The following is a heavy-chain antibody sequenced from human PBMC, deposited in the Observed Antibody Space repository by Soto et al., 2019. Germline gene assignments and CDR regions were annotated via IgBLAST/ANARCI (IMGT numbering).Heavy chain of an antibody. CDR2: ISWNSGSI. Sequence: GGSLRLSCAASGFTFDDYAMHWVRQAPGKGLEWVSGISWNSGSIGYADSVKGRFTISRDNAKNSLYLQMNSLRAEDTALYYCAKAREAAPIYGMDVWGQGTTVTVSS. D-gene: IGHD6-6*01. V-gene: IGHV3-9*01. CDR3: AKAREAAPIYGMDV. J-gene: IGHJ6*02. CDR1: GFTFDDYA.